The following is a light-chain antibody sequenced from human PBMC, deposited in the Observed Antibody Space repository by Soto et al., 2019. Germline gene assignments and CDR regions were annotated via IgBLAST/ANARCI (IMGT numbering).Light chain of an antibody. J-gene: IGLJ1*01. CDR3: SSYTRSSTLI. CDR2: DVR. V-gene: IGLV2-8*01. Sequence: QSALTQPPSASGSPGQSVTISCTETSSDVGGYNYVSWYRQHPGKAPKLMIYDVRKRPSGVPNRFSGSKSGNTASLTISGLQAEDEADYYCSSYTRSSTLIFGIGTKLTVL. CDR1: SSDVGGYNY.